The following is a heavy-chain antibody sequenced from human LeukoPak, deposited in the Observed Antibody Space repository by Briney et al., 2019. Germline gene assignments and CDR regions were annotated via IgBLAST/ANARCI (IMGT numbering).Heavy chain of an antibody. CDR3: ASRGNYGDYVFY. Sequence: GGSLRLSCEGSGFTFNGYAFSWVRQAPGKGLEWLSSISSTGTYIYYADSVKGRFTISRDNAKNSLYLQMNSLRAEDTAVYYCASRGNYGDYVFYWGQGTLVTVSS. D-gene: IGHD4-17*01. J-gene: IGHJ4*02. CDR1: GFTFNGYA. CDR2: ISSTGTYI. V-gene: IGHV3-21*01.